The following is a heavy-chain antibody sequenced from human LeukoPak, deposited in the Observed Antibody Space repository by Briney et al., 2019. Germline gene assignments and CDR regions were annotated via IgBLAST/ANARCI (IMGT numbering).Heavy chain of an antibody. V-gene: IGHV3-30-3*01. D-gene: IGHD1-26*01. CDR3: ARGRGSYLLRDAEYFQY. CDR1: GFTFSTYA. CDR2: ISYDGSNN. J-gene: IGHJ1*01. Sequence: GRSLRLSCAASGFTFSTYAMHWVRQAPGKGLEWVAIISYDGSNNFYADSVKGRFTISRDNSKNTLHLQMNSLRAEDTAVHYCARGRGSYLLRDAEYFQYWGQGTLVTVSS.